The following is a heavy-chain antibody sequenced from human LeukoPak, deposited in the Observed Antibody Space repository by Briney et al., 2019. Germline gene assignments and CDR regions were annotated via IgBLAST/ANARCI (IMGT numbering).Heavy chain of an antibody. CDR3: ARSSAYGGRVDY. V-gene: IGHV3-53*01. CDR2: IYSGGST. CDR1: GFTVSSNF. Sequence: GGSLRLSCAASGFTVSSNFLSWVRQPPGKGLEWVSDIYSGGSTYYADSVKGRFTISRDNSKNTLYLQMNSLRAEGTAVYYCARSSAYGGRVDYWGQGTLVTVSS. J-gene: IGHJ4*02. D-gene: IGHD4-23*01.